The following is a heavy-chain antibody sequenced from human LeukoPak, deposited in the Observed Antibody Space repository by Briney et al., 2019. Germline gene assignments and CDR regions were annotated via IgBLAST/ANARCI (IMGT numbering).Heavy chain of an antibody. D-gene: IGHD3-22*01. CDR3: VRDFHRRLYDTNYYFY. J-gene: IGHJ4*02. CDR1: GFTFSSYS. V-gene: IGHV3-48*04. Sequence: GGSLRLSCAGSGFTFSSYSMNWVRQAPGKGLEWVSYISSSSNNIYYADSVKGRFTISRDNAKNSLYLQMNSLRAEDTAVYYCVRDFHRRLYDTNYYFYWGPGTLVTVSS. CDR2: ISSSSNNI.